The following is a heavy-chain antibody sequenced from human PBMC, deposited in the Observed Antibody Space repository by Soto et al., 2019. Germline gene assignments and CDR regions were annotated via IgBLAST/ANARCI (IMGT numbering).Heavy chain of an antibody. CDR1: GFTFSSYA. V-gene: IGHV3-23*01. J-gene: IGHJ5*02. D-gene: IGHD2-2*01. CDR3: AKTVVQTSWFDP. Sequence: GGSLRLSCAASGFTFSSYAMSWVRQAPGKGLEWVSAISGSGGSTYYADSVEGRFTISRDNSKNTLYLQMNSLRAEDTAVYYCAKTVVQTSWFDPWGQGTLVTVSS. CDR2: ISGSGGST.